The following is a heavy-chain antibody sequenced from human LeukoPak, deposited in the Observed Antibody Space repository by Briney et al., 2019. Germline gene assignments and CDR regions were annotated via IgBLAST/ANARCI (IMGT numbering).Heavy chain of an antibody. J-gene: IGHJ4*02. V-gene: IGHV4-59*01. Sequence: SETLSLTCTVSGGSISSYYWSWIRQPPGKGLEWIGYIYYSGSTNYNPSLKSRVTISVDTSKNQFSLKLGSVTAADTAVYYCARGRVVVTGFDYWGQGTLVTVSS. CDR2: IYYSGST. CDR3: ARGRVVVTGFDY. CDR1: GGSISSYY. D-gene: IGHD2-21*02.